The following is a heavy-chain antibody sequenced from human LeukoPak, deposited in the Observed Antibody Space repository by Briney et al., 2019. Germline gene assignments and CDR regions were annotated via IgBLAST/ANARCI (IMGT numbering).Heavy chain of an antibody. CDR3: AKEPPPSYYYGMDV. Sequence: GGSLRLSCAASGFTFSSYAMRWLRQAPGKGLEGVSAISGSGGSTYYADSVKGRFTISRDNSKNTLYLQMNSLRAEDTAVYYCAKEPPPSYYYGMDVWGQGTTVTVSS. CDR1: GFTFSSYA. V-gene: IGHV3-23*01. D-gene: IGHD1-14*01. CDR2: ISGSGGST. J-gene: IGHJ6*02.